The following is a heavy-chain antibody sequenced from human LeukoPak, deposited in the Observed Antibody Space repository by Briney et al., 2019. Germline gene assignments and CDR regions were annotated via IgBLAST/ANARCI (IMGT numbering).Heavy chain of an antibody. J-gene: IGHJ5*02. Sequence: SETLSLTCTVSGGSISNYYWSWIRQPPGKGLEWIGYIYYSGSTNYNPSLKSRVTISVDTSKNQFSLKLSSVTAADTAVYYCAREYCSSTSCYDQWFDPWGQGTLVTVSS. CDR2: IYYSGST. V-gene: IGHV4-59*01. D-gene: IGHD2-2*01. CDR3: AREYCSSTSCYDQWFDP. CDR1: GGSISNYY.